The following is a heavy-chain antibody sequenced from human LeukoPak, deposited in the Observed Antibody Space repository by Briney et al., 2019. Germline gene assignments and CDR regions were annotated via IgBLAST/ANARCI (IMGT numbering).Heavy chain of an antibody. CDR1: GYSISNNYY. CDR2: LYHSDSA. J-gene: IGHJ6*03. CDR3: ARQHDSYYYYYIDV. V-gene: IGHV4-38-2*01. Sequence: PSETPSLTCAVSGYSISNNYYWVWIRQPPGRGLEWIGSLYHSDSAYYNTSLRSRVSMSVDTSKNQFSLTLSFVTAADTAVYYCARQHDSYYYYYIDVWGSGTTVTVSS.